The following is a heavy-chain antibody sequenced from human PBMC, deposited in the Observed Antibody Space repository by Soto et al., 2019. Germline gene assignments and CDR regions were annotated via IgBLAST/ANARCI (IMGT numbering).Heavy chain of an antibody. D-gene: IGHD6-19*01. CDR2: ISGSGGST. CDR3: ANRKAVAGTFGY. J-gene: IGHJ4*02. CDR1: GFTFSSYA. Sequence: GGSLRLSCAASGFTFSSYAMSWVRQAPGKGLEWVSAISGSGGSTYYADSVKGRFTISRDNSKNTLYLQMNSLRAEDTAVYYCANRKAVAGTFGYWGQGTLVTVSS. V-gene: IGHV3-23*01.